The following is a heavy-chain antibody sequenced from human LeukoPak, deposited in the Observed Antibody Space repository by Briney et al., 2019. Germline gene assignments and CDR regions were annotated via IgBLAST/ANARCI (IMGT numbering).Heavy chain of an antibody. Sequence: GGSLRLSCAASGFTFSNYAMSWVRQAPGKGLEWVSAINGSGGSTYYADSVKGRFTISRDNSKNTHYLQMNSLRAEDTAVYYCAKDMIRVLFGRFDPWGQGTLVTVSS. CDR2: INGSGGST. J-gene: IGHJ5*02. CDR3: AKDMIRVLFGRFDP. CDR1: GFTFSNYA. V-gene: IGHV3-23*01. D-gene: IGHD3-3*01.